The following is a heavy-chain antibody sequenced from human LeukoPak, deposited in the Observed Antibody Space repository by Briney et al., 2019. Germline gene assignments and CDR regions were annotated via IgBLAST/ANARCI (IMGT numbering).Heavy chain of an antibody. Sequence: SETLSPTCTVSGGSTSSGGYSWSWISQPPGKGLEWIGYMYHTGSTYHNPSLTSRVTISVDRSKNQFSLKLSSVTAADTAVYYCARSSQLGVYYYYGMDVWGKGTTVTVSS. J-gene: IGHJ6*04. CDR1: GGSTSSGGYS. CDR3: ARSSQLGVYYYYGMDV. CDR2: MYHTGST. V-gene: IGHV4-30-2*01. D-gene: IGHD6-6*01.